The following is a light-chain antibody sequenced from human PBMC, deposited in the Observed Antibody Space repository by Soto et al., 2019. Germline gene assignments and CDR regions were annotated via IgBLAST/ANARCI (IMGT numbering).Light chain of an antibody. V-gene: IGKV3-20*01. Sequence: EIVLTQSPGTLSLSPGERATLSCRASQSVSRNYLAWYQQKPGQAPRLLIYGASSRATGIPDRFSGSGSGTDFTLTINRLEPEDFAVYYCHQYGRSPQTF. J-gene: IGKJ1*01. CDR3: HQYGRSPQT. CDR1: QSVSRNY. CDR2: GAS.